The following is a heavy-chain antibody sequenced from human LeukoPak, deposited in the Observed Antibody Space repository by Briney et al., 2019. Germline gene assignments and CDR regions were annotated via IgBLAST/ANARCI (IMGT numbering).Heavy chain of an antibody. D-gene: IGHD1-7*01. CDR2: IYPGDSDT. Sequence: GESLEISCQGSGYIFSGYWIAWVRQLPGKGLEWMGIIYPGDSDTRYSPSFQGQVTISADKSISTAYLQWSSLNASDTAMYYCARQGHWSYNDWGQGTLVTVSS. V-gene: IGHV5-51*01. J-gene: IGHJ4*02. CDR3: ARQGHWSYND. CDR1: GYIFSGYW.